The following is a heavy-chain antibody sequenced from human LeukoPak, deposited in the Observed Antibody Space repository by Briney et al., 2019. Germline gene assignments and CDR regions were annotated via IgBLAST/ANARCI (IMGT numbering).Heavy chain of an antibody. Sequence: SGTLSLTCAVSGGSISSSNWWSWVRQPPGKGLEWIGEIYHSGSTNYNPSLKSRVTISVDKSKNQFSLKLSSVTAADTAVYYCASLYGSGSSTPDFDYWGQGTLVTVSS. J-gene: IGHJ4*02. D-gene: IGHD3-10*01. CDR3: ASLYGSGSSTPDFDY. CDR1: GGSISSSNW. V-gene: IGHV4-4*02. CDR2: IYHSGST.